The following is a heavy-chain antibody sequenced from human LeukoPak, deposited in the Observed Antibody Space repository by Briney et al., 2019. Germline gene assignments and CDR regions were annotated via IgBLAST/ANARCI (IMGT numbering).Heavy chain of an antibody. CDR3: ARGLAYSFGYGIDY. CDR2: ISGNGGKT. V-gene: IGHV3-23*01. J-gene: IGHJ4*02. CDR1: GFTFSSYA. Sequence: PGGSLRLSCAASGFTFSSYAVSWVRQAPGKGLEWVSAISGNGGKTYYADSVKGRFTISRDNSKNTLYLQMNSLRAEDTALYYCARGLAYSFGYGIDYWGQGTLVTVSS. D-gene: IGHD5-18*01.